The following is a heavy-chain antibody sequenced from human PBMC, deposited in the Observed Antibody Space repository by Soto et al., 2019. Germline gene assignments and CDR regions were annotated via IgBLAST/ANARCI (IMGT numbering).Heavy chain of an antibody. CDR2: MNPNSGNT. Sequence: QVQLVQSGAEVKKPGASVKVSCKASGYTFTSYDINWVRQATGQGLEWMGWMNPNSGNTGYAQKFQGRVTMTRNTSISTAYMELSSLRSEDTAVYYCARGVRFLEWLLYGGDYYFDYWGQGTLVTVSS. D-gene: IGHD3-3*01. V-gene: IGHV1-8*01. CDR1: GYTFTSYD. J-gene: IGHJ4*02. CDR3: ARGVRFLEWLLYGGDYYFDY.